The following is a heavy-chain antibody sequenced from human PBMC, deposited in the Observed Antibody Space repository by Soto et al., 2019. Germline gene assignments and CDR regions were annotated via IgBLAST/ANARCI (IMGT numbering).Heavy chain of an antibody. CDR3: ARVAKGRLIVVVPAAIHLGMDV. D-gene: IGHD2-2*01. V-gene: IGHV3-30-3*01. CDR1: GFTFSSYA. Sequence: GGSLRLSCAASGFTFSSYAMHCVRQAPGKGLEWVAVISYDGSNKYYADSVKGRFTISRDNSKNTLYLQMNSLRAEDTAVYYCARVAKGRLIVVVPAAIHLGMDVWGQGTTVTVS. J-gene: IGHJ6*02. CDR2: ISYDGSNK.